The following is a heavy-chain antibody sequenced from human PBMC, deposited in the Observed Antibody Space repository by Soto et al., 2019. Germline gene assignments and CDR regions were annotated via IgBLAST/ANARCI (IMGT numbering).Heavy chain of an antibody. CDR1: GYTFTSYG. Sequence: ASVKVSCKASGYTFTSYGISWVRQAPGQGLEWMGWISAYNGNTNYAQKLQGRVTMTPDTSTSTAYMELRSLRSDDTAVYYCARDSYDFWSVAFDIWGQGTMVTVSS. CDR3: ARDSYDFWSVAFDI. CDR2: ISAYNGNT. J-gene: IGHJ3*02. D-gene: IGHD3-3*01. V-gene: IGHV1-18*01.